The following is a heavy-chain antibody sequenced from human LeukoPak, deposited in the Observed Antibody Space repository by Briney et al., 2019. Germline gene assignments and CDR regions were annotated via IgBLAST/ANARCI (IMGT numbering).Heavy chain of an antibody. CDR3: TGNYYGSGSYADFDY. CDR1: GFTFSGSA. Sequence: GGSLRLACAASGFTFSGSAMHWVRQASGKGLEWVGRIRSKANSYATAYAASVKGRFTISRDDSKNTAYLQMNSLKTEDTAVYYCTGNYYGSGSYADFDYWGQGTLVTVSS. V-gene: IGHV3-73*01. J-gene: IGHJ4*02. D-gene: IGHD3-10*01. CDR2: IRSKANSYAT.